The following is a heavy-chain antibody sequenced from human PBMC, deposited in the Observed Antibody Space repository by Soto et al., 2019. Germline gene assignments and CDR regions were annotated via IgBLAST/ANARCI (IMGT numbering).Heavy chain of an antibody. V-gene: IGHV3-23*01. CDR3: AKETVVGAQQDY. CDR1: GFTFSSYA. D-gene: IGHD1-26*01. Sequence: GESLKISCAASGFTFSSYAMSWVRQAPGKGLEWVSAISGSGGSTYYADSVKGRFTISRDNSKNTLYLQMNSLRAEDTAVYYCAKETVVGAQQDYWGQGTLVTVSS. CDR2: ISGSGGST. J-gene: IGHJ4*02.